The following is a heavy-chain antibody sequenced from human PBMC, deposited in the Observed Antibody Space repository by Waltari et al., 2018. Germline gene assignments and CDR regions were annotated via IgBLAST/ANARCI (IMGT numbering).Heavy chain of an antibody. J-gene: IGHJ5*02. CDR1: GYTFTSYA. CDR3: ARDRHSSSSPNSYNWFDP. V-gene: IGHV1-3*01. D-gene: IGHD6-6*01. Sequence: QVQLVQSEAEVKKPGASVKVSCKASGYTFTSYAMHWVRQAPGQRLEWMGWINAGNGNTKYSQKFQGRVTITRDTSASTAYMELSSLRSEDTAVYYCARDRHSSSSPNSYNWFDPWGQGTLVTVSS. CDR2: INAGNGNT.